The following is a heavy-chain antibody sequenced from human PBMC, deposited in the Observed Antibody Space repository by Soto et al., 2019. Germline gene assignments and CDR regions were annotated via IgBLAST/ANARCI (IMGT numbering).Heavy chain of an antibody. J-gene: IGHJ4*02. V-gene: IGHV4-59*01. Sequence: QVQLQESGPGLXXXXXXXSLTCTVSGGSIXSYYWSWIRQPPGKGLEWIGYIYYSGSTNYNPSLKSRVTISVDTSKNQFSLKLSSVTAADTAVYXXXXXXXXXXXXXRFDYWGQGTLVTVSS. CDR3: XXXXXXXXXXXRFDY. CDR1: GGSIXSYY. CDR2: IYYSGST.